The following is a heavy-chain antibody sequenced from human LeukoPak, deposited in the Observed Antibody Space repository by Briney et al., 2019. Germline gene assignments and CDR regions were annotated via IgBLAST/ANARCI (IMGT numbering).Heavy chain of an antibody. D-gene: IGHD3-3*01. V-gene: IGHV3-74*01. CDR1: GFTFSSYW. CDR3: ARDKTIFGVANSGGLEG. Sequence: GGSLRLSCAASGFTFSSYWMHWVRQAPGKGLVWVSRINTDGSSTSYADSVKGRFTISRDNAKNTLYLQMNSLRAEDTAVYYWARDKTIFGVANSGGLEGWGQGTLVTVSS. J-gene: IGHJ4*02. CDR2: INTDGSST.